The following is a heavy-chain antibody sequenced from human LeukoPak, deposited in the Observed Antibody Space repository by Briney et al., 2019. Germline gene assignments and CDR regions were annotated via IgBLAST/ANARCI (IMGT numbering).Heavy chain of an antibody. CDR3: ARRRGEYYFDY. CDR2: IYYSGST. CDR1: GGSISSSSYY. D-gene: IGHD3-10*01. Sequence: SETLSPTCTVSGGSISSSSYYWGWIRQPPGKGLEWIGSIYYSGSTYYNPSLKSRVTISVDTSKNQFSLKLSSVTAADTAVYYCARRRGEYYFDYWGQGTLVTVSS. V-gene: IGHV4-39*01. J-gene: IGHJ4*02.